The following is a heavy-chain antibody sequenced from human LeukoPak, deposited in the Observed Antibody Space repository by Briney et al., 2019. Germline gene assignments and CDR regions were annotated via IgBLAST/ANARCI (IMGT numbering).Heavy chain of an antibody. D-gene: IGHD3-10*01. J-gene: IGHJ4*02. CDR1: GFIFSSDG. Sequence: GGSLRLSCAASGFIFSSDGMHWVRQAPGKGLEWVALIRYDGSNKDFTDSVKGRFTISRDNSKKTLYLQMNRLRAEDTAVYYCAKELYYYGSGKNYFDYWGQGTLVTVSS. CDR2: IRYDGSNK. CDR3: AKELYYYGSGKNYFDY. V-gene: IGHV3-30*02.